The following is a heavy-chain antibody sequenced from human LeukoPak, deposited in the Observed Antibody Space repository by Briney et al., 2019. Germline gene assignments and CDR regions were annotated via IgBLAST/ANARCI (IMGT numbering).Heavy chain of an antibody. CDR3: ARDVDYANPRHDY. CDR1: GFTFDDHA. Sequence: PGRSLRLSCAASGFTFDDHAMHWVRQAPGKGLEWVSGISWNSGSIGYADSVKGRYTISRDNANNSVYLQMNSLRSEDTAVYYCARDVDYANPRHDYWGQGTLVTVSS. J-gene: IGHJ4*02. CDR2: ISWNSGSI. D-gene: IGHD4/OR15-4a*01. V-gene: IGHV3-9*01.